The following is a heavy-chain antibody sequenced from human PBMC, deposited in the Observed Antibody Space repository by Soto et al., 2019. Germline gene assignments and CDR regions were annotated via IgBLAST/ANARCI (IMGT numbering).Heavy chain of an antibody. CDR2: ISSSSSYI. CDR3: ARKEVAVSGTYDY. D-gene: IGHD6-19*01. Sequence: GGSLRLSCAASGFTFSSYSMNWVRQAPGKGLEWVSSISSSSSYIYYADSVKGRFTITRDNAKNSLYLQMNSLRAEDTAVYYCARKEVAVSGTYDYWGQGTLVTVSS. CDR1: GFTFSSYS. V-gene: IGHV3-21*04. J-gene: IGHJ4*02.